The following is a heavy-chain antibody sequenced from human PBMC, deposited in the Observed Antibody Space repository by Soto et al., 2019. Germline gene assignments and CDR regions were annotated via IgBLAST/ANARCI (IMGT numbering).Heavy chain of an antibody. J-gene: IGHJ4*01. CDR1: GTSISSIFW. V-gene: IGHV4-4*02. CDR2: VYHTGTT. CDR3: ARHDGFSSGWIFDY. Sequence: ASETLSLTCAVSGTSISSIFWWTWVRQPPGKGLEWIGEVYHTGTTKYNPSLKNRVTISVDKSNNQFSLELRAVTAADTAVYYCARHDGFSSGWIFDYWGHGTLVTVSS. D-gene: IGHD6-19*01.